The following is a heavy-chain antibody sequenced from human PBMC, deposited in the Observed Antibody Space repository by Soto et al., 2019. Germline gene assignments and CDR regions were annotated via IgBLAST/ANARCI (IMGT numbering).Heavy chain of an antibody. CDR2: IYYSGST. CDR3: ARASPGLYYDSNNYFDY. D-gene: IGHD3-22*01. V-gene: IGHV4-59*01. J-gene: IGHJ4*02. CDR1: GGSISSYY. Sequence: PSETLSLTCTVSGGSISSYYWSWIRQPPGKGLEWIGYIYYSGSTNYNPSLKSRVTISVDTSKNQFSLKLSSVTAADTAVYYCARASPGLYYDSNNYFDYWGQGTLVTVSS.